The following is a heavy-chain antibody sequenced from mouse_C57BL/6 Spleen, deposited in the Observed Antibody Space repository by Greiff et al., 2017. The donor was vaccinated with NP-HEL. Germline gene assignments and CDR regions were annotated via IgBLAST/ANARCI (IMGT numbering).Heavy chain of an antibody. Sequence: QVQLQQSGAELARPGASVKLSCKASGYTFTSYGISWVKQRPGQGLEWIGEIYPRSGNTYYNEKFKGKATLTADKSSSTAYMELRSLTSEGSAVYFCARKGWDVRGGYWGQSTTLTGSS. CDR3: ARKGWDVRGGY. J-gene: IGHJ2*01. CDR1: GYTFTSYG. D-gene: IGHD4-1*01. V-gene: IGHV1-81*01. CDR2: IYPRSGNT.